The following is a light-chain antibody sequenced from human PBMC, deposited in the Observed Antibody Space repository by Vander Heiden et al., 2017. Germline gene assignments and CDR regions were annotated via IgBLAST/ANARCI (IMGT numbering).Light chain of an antibody. Sequence: YFLPQPPSMSVAPGQTARITCGGNNVGSKSVHWYQQKPGQAPVLVVYDDSDRPSGIPVRFSGSDSGNTATLIISRVEAGDEADYYCHVWDSRSDHAVFGGGTQLTVL. J-gene: IGLJ7*01. CDR2: DDS. V-gene: IGLV3-21*02. CDR1: NVGSKS. CDR3: HVWDSRSDHAV.